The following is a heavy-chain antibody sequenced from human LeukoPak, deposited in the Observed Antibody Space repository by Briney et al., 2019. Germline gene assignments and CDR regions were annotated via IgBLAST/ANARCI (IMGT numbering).Heavy chain of an antibody. CDR1: GGSFSGYY. J-gene: IGHJ6*03. CDR3: ARGGNYYYYYYMDV. CDR2: INHSGST. Sequence: PSETLSLTCAVYGGSFSGYYWSWIRQPPGKGLEWIGEINHSGSTNYNPSLKSRVTIPVDTSKNQFSLKLSSVTAADTAVYYCARGGNYYYYYYMDVWGKGTTVTVSS. V-gene: IGHV4-34*01.